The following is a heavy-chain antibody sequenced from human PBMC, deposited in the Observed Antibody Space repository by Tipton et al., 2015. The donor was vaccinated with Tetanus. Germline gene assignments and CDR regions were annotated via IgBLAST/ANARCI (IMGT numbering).Heavy chain of an antibody. CDR1: GGSIRSGDHQ. D-gene: IGHD6-13*01. V-gene: IGHV4-61*08. CDR2: TSPSGRT. J-gene: IGHJ5*02. Sequence: TLSLTCTVSGGSIRSGDHQWNWIRQPPGQGLEWLAYTSPSGRTNSNYSLKSRLTISVDTSKNQFSLNLRSVITADTAVYYCARDPGIASAGLWFDPWGQGTLVTVSS. CDR3: ARDPGIASAGLWFDP.